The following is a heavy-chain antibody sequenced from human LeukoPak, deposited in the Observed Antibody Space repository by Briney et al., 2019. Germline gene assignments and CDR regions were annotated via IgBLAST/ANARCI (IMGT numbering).Heavy chain of an antibody. D-gene: IGHD6-13*01. V-gene: IGHV1-69*15. Sequence: ASMTVSCKASGGTLSSDSISWVRQAPGLGLEWMGSFIPIFGTTNFAQKFRGRVTITADESTDTAYMELSSLKSDDTAMYYCARHQEAAAASGYFDYWGQGTLLTVSS. CDR1: GGTLSSDS. CDR2: FIPIFGTT. CDR3: ARHQEAAAASGYFDY. J-gene: IGHJ4*02.